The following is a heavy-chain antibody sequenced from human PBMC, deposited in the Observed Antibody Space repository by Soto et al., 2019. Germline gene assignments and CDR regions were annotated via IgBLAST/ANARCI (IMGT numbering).Heavy chain of an antibody. J-gene: IGHJ6*02. D-gene: IGHD6-6*01. CDR1: GFTFSSYG. Sequence: PGGSLRLSCAASGFTFSSYGMHWVRQAPGKGLEWVAVIWYDGSNKYYADSVEGRFTISRDNSKNTLYLQMNSLRAEDTAVYYCARGRGSSSFGYYYGMDVWGQGTTVTVSS. V-gene: IGHV3-33*01. CDR3: ARGRGSSSFGYYYGMDV. CDR2: IWYDGSNK.